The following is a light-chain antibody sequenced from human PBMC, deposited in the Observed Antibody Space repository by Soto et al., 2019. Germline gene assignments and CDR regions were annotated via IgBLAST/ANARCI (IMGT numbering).Light chain of an antibody. V-gene: IGKV3-15*01. J-gene: IGKJ1*01. CDR1: QSVFDN. Sequence: EVVMTQSPATLFVSPGERATLSCRASQSVFDNLAWYQQKPGQAPRLLIYGTSTRATGVPARFSGSGSGTEFTRTITSLQSEGFEVYYGQQYNNSPRTFGQGTKVGIK. CDR3: QQYNNSPRT. CDR2: GTS.